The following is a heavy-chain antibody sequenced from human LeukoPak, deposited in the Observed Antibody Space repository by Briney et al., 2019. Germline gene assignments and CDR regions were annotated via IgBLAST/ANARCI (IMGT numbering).Heavy chain of an antibody. Sequence: SQTLSLTCTVSGGSISSGGYYWSWIRQPPGKGLEWIGYIYHSGSTYYNPSLKSRVTISVDRSKNQFSLKLSSVTAADTAVYYCAGNDYDFWRAIDYWGQGTLVTVSS. CDR3: AGNDYDFWRAIDY. CDR1: GGSISSGGYY. J-gene: IGHJ4*02. CDR2: IYHSGST. V-gene: IGHV4-30-2*01. D-gene: IGHD3-3*01.